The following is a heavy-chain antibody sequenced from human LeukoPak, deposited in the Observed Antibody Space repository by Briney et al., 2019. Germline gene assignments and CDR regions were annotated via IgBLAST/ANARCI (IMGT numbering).Heavy chain of an antibody. J-gene: IGHJ4*02. CDR2: ISYNGSNK. D-gene: IGHD4-17*01. V-gene: IGHV3-30*04. CDR1: GFTFSSYA. CDR3: APLGVTTWLDY. Sequence: GRSLRLSCAASGFTFSSYAMHWVRQAPGKGLEWVAVISYNGSNKYYADSVKGRFTISRDNSKNTLYLQMNSLRAEDTAVYYCAPLGVTTWLDYWGQGTLVTVSS.